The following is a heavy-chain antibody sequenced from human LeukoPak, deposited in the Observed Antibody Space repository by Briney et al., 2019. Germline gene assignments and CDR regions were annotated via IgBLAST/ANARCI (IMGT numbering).Heavy chain of an antibody. V-gene: IGHV3-23*01. Sequence: GGSLRLSCAASGFTFSSSGMSWVRQAPGKGLEWVSALSGSGGSTYYADSVKGRFTISRDNSKNTLSLQMNSLRAEDTAVYYCAKLYCVSSGCYYDHWGQGALVTVSS. D-gene: IGHD2-2*01. J-gene: IGHJ5*02. CDR1: GFTFSSSG. CDR2: LSGSGGST. CDR3: AKLYCVSSGCYYDH.